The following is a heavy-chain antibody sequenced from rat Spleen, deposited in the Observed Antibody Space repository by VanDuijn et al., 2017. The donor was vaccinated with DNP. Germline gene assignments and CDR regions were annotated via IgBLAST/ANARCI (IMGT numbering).Heavy chain of an antibody. J-gene: IGHJ1*01. CDR3: ARGVSSYYGYNSYWYFDF. CDR2: INYSGST. D-gene: IGHD1-7*01. CDR1: GYSITSNY. Sequence: EVQLQESGSGLVKPSQSLSLTCSVTGYSITSNYWGWIRQFPGNKMEWIGYINYSGSTGYNPSLKSRISITRDTSKNQFFLQLNSLTTEDTATYYCARGVSSYYGYNSYWYFDFWGPGSMVTVSS. V-gene: IGHV3-1*01.